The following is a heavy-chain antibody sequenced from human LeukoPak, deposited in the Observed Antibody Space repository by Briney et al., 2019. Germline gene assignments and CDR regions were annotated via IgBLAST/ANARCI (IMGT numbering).Heavy chain of an antibody. CDR3: ARQGYGGNSYAFDI. V-gene: IGHV4-39*01. CDR2: IYYSGST. Sequence: SETLSLTCTVSGGSISSSSYYWGWIRQPPGKGLEWIGSIYYSGSTYYNPSLKSRVTISVDTSKNQFSLKLSSVTAADTAVYYCARQGYGGNSYAFDIWGQGTMVTVSS. D-gene: IGHD4-23*01. CDR1: GGSISSSSYY. J-gene: IGHJ3*02.